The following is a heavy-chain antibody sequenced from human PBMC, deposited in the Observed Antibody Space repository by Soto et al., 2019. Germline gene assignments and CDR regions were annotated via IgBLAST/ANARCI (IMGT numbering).Heavy chain of an antibody. Sequence: QVQLVQSGAEVKKPGASVKVSCEASGYTFIDYYMHWVRQAPGQGFEWMGRISPKSGGINYAQKVQGRVTMTWDTSLNPAYMDLSTLMSEDTAVYYCARPPRYICDWYYFDLWGQGTLVTVSS. CDR1: GYTFIDYY. CDR3: ARPPRYICDWYYFDL. D-gene: IGHD3-9*01. J-gene: IGHJ4*02. V-gene: IGHV1-2*02. CDR2: ISPKSGGI.